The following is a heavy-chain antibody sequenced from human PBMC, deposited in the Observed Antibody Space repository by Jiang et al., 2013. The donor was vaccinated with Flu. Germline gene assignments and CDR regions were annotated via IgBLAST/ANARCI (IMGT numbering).Heavy chain of an antibody. CDR2: ISYDGSNK. CDR3: AREMGSGYYKDY. D-gene: IGHD3-3*01. J-gene: IGHJ4*02. Sequence: PGRSLRLSCAASGFTFSSYAMHWVRQAPGKGLEWVAVISYDGSNKYYADSVKGRFTISRDNSKNTLYLQMNSLRAEDTAVYYCAREMGSGYYKDYWGQGTLVTVSS. V-gene: IGHV3-30-3*01. CDR1: GFTFSSYA.